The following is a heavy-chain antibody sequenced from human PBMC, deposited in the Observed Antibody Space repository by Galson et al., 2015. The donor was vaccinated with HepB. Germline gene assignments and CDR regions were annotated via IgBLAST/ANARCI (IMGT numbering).Heavy chain of an antibody. CDR2: ISGEGGNT. J-gene: IGHJ5*01. CDR1: GFTFSNYA. V-gene: IGHV3-23*01. D-gene: IGHD6-13*01. CDR3: AKGGSRSWSYEGWFDS. Sequence: SLRLSCAASGFTFSNYAMNWVRQAPGKGLEWVSAISGEGGNTYHAASVKGRFTISRDNFKNILFLEMNTLKVEDTAMYYCAKGGSRSWSYEGWFDSWGQGTQVTVSS.